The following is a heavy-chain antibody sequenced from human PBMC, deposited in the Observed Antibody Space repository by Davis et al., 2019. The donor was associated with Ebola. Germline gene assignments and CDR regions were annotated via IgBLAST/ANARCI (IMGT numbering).Heavy chain of an antibody. D-gene: IGHD5-18*01. J-gene: IGHJ4*02. CDR1: GGSISSSSYY. Sequence: SETLSLTCTVSGGSISSSSYYWSWIRQPPGKGLEWIGEINHSGSTNYNPSLKSRVTISVNTSKNQFSLKLSSVTAADTAVYYCARDVGYSYGLRDWGQGTLVTVSS. V-gene: IGHV4-39*07. CDR3: ARDVGYSYGLRD. CDR2: INHSGST.